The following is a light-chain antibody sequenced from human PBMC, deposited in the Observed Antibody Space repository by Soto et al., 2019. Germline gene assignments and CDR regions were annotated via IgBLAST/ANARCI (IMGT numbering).Light chain of an antibody. V-gene: IGKV2D-29*01. CDR2: ETS. CDR3: MQTIQLPIT. J-gene: IGKJ5*01. Sequence: DIVMTQTPLSLPVTPRQPASISCKSSQRLLHSDGKTYLFWYLQKPGQPPQLLMSETSNRFSGVPDRFSGSGSGTDFTLRIRRVEAEDVGVYYCMQTIQLPITFGQGTRLEIK. CDR1: QRLLHSDGKTY.